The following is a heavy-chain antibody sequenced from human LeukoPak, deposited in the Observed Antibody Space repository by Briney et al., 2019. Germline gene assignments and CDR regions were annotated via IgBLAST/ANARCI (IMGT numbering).Heavy chain of an antibody. J-gene: IGHJ6*03. CDR1: GFTFSDYG. CDR3: ARVSVIVVVSYYYYYMDV. Sequence: PGGSLRLSCAASGFTFSDYGISWVRQAPGKGLEWVSTLSGRGGSTFYADSVKGRFTISRDNSRNTLYLQMNSLRAEDTAVYYCARVSVIVVVSYYYYYMDVWGKGTTVTISS. D-gene: IGHD3-22*01. CDR2: LSGRGGST. V-gene: IGHV3-23*01.